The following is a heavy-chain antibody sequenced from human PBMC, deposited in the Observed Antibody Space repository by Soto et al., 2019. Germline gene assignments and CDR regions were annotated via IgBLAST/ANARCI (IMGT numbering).Heavy chain of an antibody. D-gene: IGHD4-17*01. J-gene: IGHJ6*03. CDR2: INPNSGGT. Sequence: ASVKVSCKASGYTFTGYYMHWVRQAPGQGLEWMGWINPNSGGTNYAQKFQGWVTMTRDTSISTAYMELSRLRSDDTAVYYCARDRKRATVGYYYYYYMDVWGKGTTVTVSS. CDR3: ARDRKRATVGYYYYYYMDV. CDR1: GYTFTGYY. V-gene: IGHV1-2*04.